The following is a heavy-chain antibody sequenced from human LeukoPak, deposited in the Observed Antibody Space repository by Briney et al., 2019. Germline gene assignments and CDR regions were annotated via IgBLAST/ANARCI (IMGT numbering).Heavy chain of an antibody. CDR2: INPNSGGT. CDR1: GYTFTGYY. Sequence: ASVKVSCKASGYTFTGYYMHWVRQAPGQGLEWMGWINPNSGGTNHAQKFQGRVTMTRDTSISTAYMELSRLRSDDTAVYYCARVPEQWLPFDYWGQGTLVTVSS. J-gene: IGHJ4*02. V-gene: IGHV1-2*02. D-gene: IGHD6-19*01. CDR3: ARVPEQWLPFDY.